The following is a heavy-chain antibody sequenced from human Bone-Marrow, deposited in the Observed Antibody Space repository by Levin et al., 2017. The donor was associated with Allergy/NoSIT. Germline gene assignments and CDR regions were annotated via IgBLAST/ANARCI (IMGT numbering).Heavy chain of an antibody. V-gene: IGHV3-20*04. D-gene: IGHD3-10*01. CDR3: ARAGVDYGSGSYYCVFDY. CDR1: GFTFDDYG. Sequence: PGGSLRLSCAASGFTFDDYGMSWVRQAPGKGLEWVSGINWNGGSTGYADSVKGRFTISRDNAKNSLYLQMNSLRAEDTALYYCARAGVDYGSGSYYCVFDYWGQGTLVTVSS. CDR2: INWNGGST. J-gene: IGHJ4*02.